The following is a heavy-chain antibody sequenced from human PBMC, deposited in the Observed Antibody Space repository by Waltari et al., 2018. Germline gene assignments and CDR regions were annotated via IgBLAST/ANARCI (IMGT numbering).Heavy chain of an antibody. CDR1: GCSLSSSSYY. D-gene: IGHD1-26*01. J-gene: IGHJ3*02. CDR3: ARGRSGSYTGDAFDI. V-gene: IGHV4-39*01. CDR2: IYYSGST. Sequence: QLQLQESGPGLVKPSETLSLTCTVSGCSLSSSSYYWGWIRQPPGKGLEWIGIIYYSGSTYYNPSLKSRVTISVDTSKNQFSLKLSSVTAADTVVYYCARGRSGSYTGDAFDIWGQGTMVTVSS.